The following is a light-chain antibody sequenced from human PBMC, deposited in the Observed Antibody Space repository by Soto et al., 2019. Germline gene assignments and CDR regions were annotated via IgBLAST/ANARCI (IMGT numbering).Light chain of an antibody. J-gene: IGKJ4*01. CDR3: QQRSKWPLT. V-gene: IGKV3-11*01. CDR2: DAS. CDR1: QSVSRY. Sequence: EIVLTQSPATLSLSPGERATLSCRASQSVSRYLAWYRQKPGQAPELLIYDASNRATGTPARFSGGGSGTDFTLTISSLEPEDFAVYFCQQRSKWPLTFGGGTKVEIK.